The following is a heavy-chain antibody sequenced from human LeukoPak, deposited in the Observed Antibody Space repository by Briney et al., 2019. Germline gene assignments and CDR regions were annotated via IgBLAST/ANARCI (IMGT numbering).Heavy chain of an antibody. CDR1: GFTFSSYA. CDR2: IYSGGNT. Sequence: GGSLRLSCAASGFTFSSYAMSWVRQAPGKGLEWVSFIYSGGNTHYSDSVKGRFTISRDNSKNTLYLQMNSLRADDTAVYYCARRAGEYSHPYDYWGQGTLVTVSS. CDR3: ARRAGEYSHPYDY. V-gene: IGHV3-23*05. J-gene: IGHJ4*02. D-gene: IGHD4-17*01.